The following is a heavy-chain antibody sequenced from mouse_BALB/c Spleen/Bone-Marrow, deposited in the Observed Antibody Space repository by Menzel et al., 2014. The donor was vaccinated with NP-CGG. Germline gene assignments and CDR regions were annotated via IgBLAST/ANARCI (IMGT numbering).Heavy chain of an antibody. CDR2: INPYNDDS. J-gene: IGHJ3*01. CDR1: GYTFTTYV. V-gene: IGHV1-14*01. D-gene: IGHD2-12*01. Sequence: EVQLQQSGPELVKPGASVKMSREASGYTFTTYVMHWVKQKPGQGLEWIGYINPYNDDSKYDEKFKGKATLTSDKSSSTAYMELSSLTSEDSAVYYCARDYYSSTSFAYWGQGILVTVSA. CDR3: ARDYYSSTSFAY.